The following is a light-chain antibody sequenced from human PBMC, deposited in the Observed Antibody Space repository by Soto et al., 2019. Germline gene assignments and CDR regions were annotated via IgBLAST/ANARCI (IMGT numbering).Light chain of an antibody. Sequence: QSVLTQPASVSGSPGQSITISCTGTSSDIGAYNYVSWYQQHPPKAPKLMIYDVSNRPSGVSSRFSGSKSGNTASLTISGLQAEDEADYYCYLYTTTSPYVFGTGTKVTVL. J-gene: IGLJ1*01. CDR2: DVS. CDR3: YLYTTTSPYV. V-gene: IGLV2-14*03. CDR1: SSDIGAYNY.